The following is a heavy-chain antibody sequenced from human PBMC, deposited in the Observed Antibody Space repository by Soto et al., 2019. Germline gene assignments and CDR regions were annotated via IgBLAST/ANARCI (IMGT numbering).Heavy chain of an antibody. CDR3: AKRTAVTTGDMAY. J-gene: IGHJ4*02. Sequence: EVQLLESGGGLVQPGGSLRLSCAASGFTFSSFAMTWVRQAPGKGLEWVSSLTGSGDSTYYADSVKGRFTISRDNPKNTLYLQMNSLRADDTALYYCAKRTAVTTGDMAYWGQGTLVTVSS. CDR2: LTGSGDST. V-gene: IGHV3-23*01. CDR1: GFTFSSFA. D-gene: IGHD4-17*01.